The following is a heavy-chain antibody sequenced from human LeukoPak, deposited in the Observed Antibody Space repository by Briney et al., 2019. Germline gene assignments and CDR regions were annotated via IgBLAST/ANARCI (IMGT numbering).Heavy chain of an antibody. CDR3: ARAETAMAPFDY. V-gene: IGHV4-34*01. Sequence: SKTLSLTCAVYGGSFNNYYWSWFRQPPGKGLEWIGEVNHSGATNYSPSLKSRLTISVDTSKKKFSLKLNSVTAADTAVYYCARAETAMAPFDYWGQGTLVTVSS. J-gene: IGHJ4*02. CDR1: GGSFNNYY. CDR2: VNHSGAT. D-gene: IGHD5-18*01.